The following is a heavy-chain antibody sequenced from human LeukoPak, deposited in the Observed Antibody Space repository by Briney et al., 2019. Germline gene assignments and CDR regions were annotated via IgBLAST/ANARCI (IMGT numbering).Heavy chain of an antibody. Sequence: SQTLSLTCTVSGGSIRSGSYYWNWIRQPAGKGLEWIGCMYTSGTTNYNPSLKSRVTISVDTSKNQFSLKLSSVTAADTAVYCCARTASGYYLFDYWGQGTLVTVSS. CDR3: ARTASGYYLFDY. V-gene: IGHV4-61*02. J-gene: IGHJ4*02. CDR1: GGSIRSGSYY. D-gene: IGHD3-22*01. CDR2: MYTSGTT.